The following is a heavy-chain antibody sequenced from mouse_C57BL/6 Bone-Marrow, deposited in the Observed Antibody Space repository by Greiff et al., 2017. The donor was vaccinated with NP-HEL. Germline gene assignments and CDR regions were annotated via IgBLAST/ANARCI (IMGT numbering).Heavy chain of an antibody. J-gene: IGHJ1*03. CDR1: GYTFTSYW. Sequence: QVQLQQPGAELVMPGASVKLSCKASGYTFTSYWMHWVKQRPGQGLEWIGEIDPSDSYTNYNQKFKGKSTLTVDKSSSTAYMPLSSLTSEDSAVYYCARYGNWYFDVWGTGTTVTVSS. D-gene: IGHD2-1*01. V-gene: IGHV1-69*01. CDR3: ARYGNWYFDV. CDR2: IDPSDSYT.